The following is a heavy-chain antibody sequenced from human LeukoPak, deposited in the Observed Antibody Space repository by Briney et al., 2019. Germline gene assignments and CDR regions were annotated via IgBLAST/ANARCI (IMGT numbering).Heavy chain of an antibody. CDR1: GGTFSSYA. CDR3: ARGSIFGVASNWFDP. Sequence: ASVKVSCKASGGTFSSYAISWVRQAPGQGLEWMGWISAYNGNTNYAQKLQGRVTMTTDTSTSTAYMELRSLRSDDTAVYYCARGSIFGVASNWFDPWGQGTLVTVSS. J-gene: IGHJ5*02. D-gene: IGHD3-3*01. CDR2: ISAYNGNT. V-gene: IGHV1-18*01.